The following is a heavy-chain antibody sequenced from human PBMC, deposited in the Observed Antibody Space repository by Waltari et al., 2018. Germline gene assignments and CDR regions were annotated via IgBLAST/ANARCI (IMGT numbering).Heavy chain of an antibody. CDR3: AKDRRYISSWSTVFDI. J-gene: IGHJ3*02. V-gene: IGHV3-23*01. CDR2: ISGSGGCT. Sequence: EVQLLESGGGLVQPGGSLRLPCAASGSTISSYALTRVRQAPGKGLEWVSGISGSGGCTYYADSVKGRFTISRDNSKNTLYLQMNSLRAGDTAVYYCAKDRRYISSWSTVFDIWGQGTMVTVSS. D-gene: IGHD6-13*01. CDR1: GSTISSYA.